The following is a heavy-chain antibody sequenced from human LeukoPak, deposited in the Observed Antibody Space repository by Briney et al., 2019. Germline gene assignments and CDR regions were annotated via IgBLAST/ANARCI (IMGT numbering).Heavy chain of an antibody. CDR2: INTDGSGT. CDR3: ARTRTLPIAGGFDT. CDR1: GFTFSNYR. J-gene: IGHJ5*02. V-gene: IGHV3-74*01. Sequence: GGSLRLSCAASGFTFSNYRMNWVRQAPGKGLVWVSRINTDGSGTNYADSVKGRFTISRDNAKNTLYVQMNSLRAEDTAVYYCARTRTLPIAGGFDTWGQGSLVTVSS. D-gene: IGHD3-16*01.